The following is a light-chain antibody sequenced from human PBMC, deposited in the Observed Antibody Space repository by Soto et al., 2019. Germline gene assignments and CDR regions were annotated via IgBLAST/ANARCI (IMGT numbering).Light chain of an antibody. V-gene: IGKV4-1*01. CDR2: LTS. J-gene: IGKJ4*01. CDR3: QQYYTTPLT. Sequence: DIVMTQSPDSLAVSLGEGATINCKSSQRILYSSNNKNYLAWYQQKPGQPPKLLIYLTSTRESGVPVRFTGSGSGTDFTLTISSLQAEDVAVYYCQQYYTTPLTFGGGTKVEIK. CDR1: QRILYSSNNKNY.